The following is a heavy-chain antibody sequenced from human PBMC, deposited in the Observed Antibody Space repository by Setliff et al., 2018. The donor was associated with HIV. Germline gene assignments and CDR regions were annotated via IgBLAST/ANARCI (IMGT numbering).Heavy chain of an antibody. D-gene: IGHD3-9*01. CDR1: GGSITSGSYY. CDR3: ARRERYYDILTGRVFDGFDI. J-gene: IGHJ3*02. V-gene: IGHV4-61*09. CDR2: IYTSGNT. Sequence: SETLSLTCTVSGGSITSGSYYWSWIRQPAGKGLECIGHIYTSGNTNYNPSLKSRVTISIDTSKNHFSLKLSSVTAADTAVYYCARRERYYDILTGRVFDGFDIWGQGTMVTV.